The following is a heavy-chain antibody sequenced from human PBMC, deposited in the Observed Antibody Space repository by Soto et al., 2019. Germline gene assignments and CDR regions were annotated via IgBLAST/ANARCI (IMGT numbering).Heavy chain of an antibody. J-gene: IGHJ4*02. CDR1: GFTFSSYW. V-gene: IGHV3-74*01. Sequence: PGGSLRLSCAASGFTFSSYWMHWVRQAPGKGLVWVSRINSDGSSTSYADSVKGRFTISRDNAKNTLHLQMNSLRAEDTAVFYCARVVGYCSGGRCPYYFDYWGQGTLVTVSS. CDR3: ARVVGYCSGGRCPYYFDY. D-gene: IGHD2-15*01. CDR2: INSDGSST.